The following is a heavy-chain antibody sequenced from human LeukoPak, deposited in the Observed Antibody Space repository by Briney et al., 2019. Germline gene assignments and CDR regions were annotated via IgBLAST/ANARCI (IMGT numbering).Heavy chain of an antibody. CDR2: IWYDGSNK. Sequence: SGGSLRLSCAASGFTFDDYAMHWVRQAPGKGLEWVALIWYDGSNKYYADSVKGRLTISRDNSKNTLYLQMNSLRAEDTAVYYCAREGPRGNSQFDYWGQGTLVTVSS. CDR1: GFTFDDYA. J-gene: IGHJ4*02. CDR3: AREGPRGNSQFDY. D-gene: IGHD2/OR15-2a*01. V-gene: IGHV3-33*08.